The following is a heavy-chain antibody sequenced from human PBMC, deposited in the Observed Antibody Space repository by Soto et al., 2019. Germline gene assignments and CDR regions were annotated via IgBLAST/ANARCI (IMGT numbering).Heavy chain of an antibody. CDR3: ARGVPAAGTDWFDP. Sequence: SETLSLTCTVSGDSISNYYWSWIRQSAEKRLEWIGRVSSTGSSYYNPSLKSRVTISVDTSKNQVSLNLTSVTAADTAVYYCARGVPAAGTDWFDPWGQGTLVTVSS. J-gene: IGHJ5*02. CDR2: VSSTGSS. V-gene: IGHV4-4*07. CDR1: GDSISNYY. D-gene: IGHD6-13*01.